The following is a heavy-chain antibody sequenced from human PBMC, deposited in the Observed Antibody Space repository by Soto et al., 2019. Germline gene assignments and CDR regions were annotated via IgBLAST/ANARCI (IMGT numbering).Heavy chain of an antibody. CDR2: IIPIFGTA. J-gene: IGHJ5*02. CDR1: GCTFSSYA. D-gene: IGHD5-12*01. Sequence: SVNVSCKASGCTFSSYAISWVRQAPGQGGEWMGGIIPIFGTANYAQKFQGRVTITADKSTSTAHMELSSLRSEDTAVYSCARHVDIVATLRNNRFDPWGQGTLVTVSS. V-gene: IGHV1-69*06. CDR3: ARHVDIVATLRNNRFDP.